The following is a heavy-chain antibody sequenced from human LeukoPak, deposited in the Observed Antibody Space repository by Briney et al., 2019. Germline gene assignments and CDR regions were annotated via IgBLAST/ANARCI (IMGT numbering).Heavy chain of an antibody. Sequence: GGSLRLSCAASEFTFSSYSMNWVRQAPGKGLEWVSYITASSRTKYYADSVKGRFSISRDNAKNSLFLQLNSLRAEDTAIYYCARDITMVRTYYYNGMDVWGQGTTVTVSS. J-gene: IGHJ6*02. CDR2: ITASSRTK. D-gene: IGHD4/OR15-4a*01. CDR1: EFTFSSYS. V-gene: IGHV3-48*01. CDR3: ARDITMVRTYYYNGMDV.